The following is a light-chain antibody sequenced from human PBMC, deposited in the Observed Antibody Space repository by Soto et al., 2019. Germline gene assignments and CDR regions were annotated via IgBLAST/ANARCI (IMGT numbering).Light chain of an antibody. CDR3: QQRSNWLTWT. Sequence: EIVLTQSPATLSLSPGERATLSCRASQSVSSYLAWYQQKPGQAPRLLIYDASSRATGIPARFSGSGSGTDFTLTISSLEPEDFAVYYCQQRSNWLTWTFGQGTKVDI. CDR2: DAS. CDR1: QSVSSY. J-gene: IGKJ1*01. V-gene: IGKV3-11*01.